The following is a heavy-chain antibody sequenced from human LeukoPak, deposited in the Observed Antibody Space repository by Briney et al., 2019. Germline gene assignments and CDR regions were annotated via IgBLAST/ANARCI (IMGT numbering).Heavy chain of an antibody. CDR3: ARAIRGSAVDTGDR. V-gene: IGHV3-7*01. J-gene: IGHJ4*02. CDR1: GFTFSSYW. Sequence: GGTLRLSCAASGFTFSSYWMRWVRHAPGKGLEGVANIKNDGSEEYYVDSVKGRFTISRDNAKNSLFLQMNSLTVEDTAVYYCARAIRGSAVDTGDRWGQGTLVTVSS. CDR2: IKNDGSEE. D-gene: IGHD3-10*01.